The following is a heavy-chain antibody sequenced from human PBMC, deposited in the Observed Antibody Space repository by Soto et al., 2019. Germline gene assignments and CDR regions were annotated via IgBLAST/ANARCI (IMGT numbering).Heavy chain of an antibody. CDR2: ISAAGDP. Sequence: EVQLVESGGGLVQPGGSLRLSCEASGFTFRNYDMHWVRQGTGKGLEWVSGISAAGDPDYADSVEGRFTISRENAQNSFFLQMNSLRVGATAVYYCARTDRDFYGLDVWGQGTPVIVSS. V-gene: IGHV3-13*05. J-gene: IGHJ6*02. CDR1: GFTFRNYD. CDR3: ARTDRDFYGLDV.